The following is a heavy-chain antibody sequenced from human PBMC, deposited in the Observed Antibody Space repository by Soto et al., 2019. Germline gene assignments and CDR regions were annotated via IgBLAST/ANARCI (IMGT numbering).Heavy chain of an antibody. CDR1: GFTLSDHY. CDR3: ARASTPDSTGYEY. J-gene: IGHJ4*02. V-gene: IGHV3-72*01. D-gene: IGHD3-3*01. CDR2: SRNRVKSFTT. Sequence: EVQLVESGGGLVQPGGSLRLSCAASGFTLSDHYLDWVRQAPGKGLEWVGRSRNRVKSFTTAYAASVRGRFTFSRDDSTNSLYLQMNSLKTDDTAVYYCARASTPDSTGYEYWGQGNLVTVSS.